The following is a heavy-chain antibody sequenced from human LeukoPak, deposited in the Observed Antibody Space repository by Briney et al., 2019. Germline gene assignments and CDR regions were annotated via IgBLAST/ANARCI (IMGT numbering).Heavy chain of an antibody. J-gene: IGHJ4*02. CDR2: IIPIFGTA. V-gene: IGHV1-69*13. D-gene: IGHD2-15*01. CDR3: AKPSGADIVVVVAATYY. CDR1: GGAFSSYA. Sequence: EASVKVSCKASGGAFSSYAISWVRQAPGQGLEWMGGIIPIFGTANYAQKFQGRVTITADESTSTAYMELSSLRSEDTAVYYCAKPSGADIVVVVAATYYWGQGTLVTVSS.